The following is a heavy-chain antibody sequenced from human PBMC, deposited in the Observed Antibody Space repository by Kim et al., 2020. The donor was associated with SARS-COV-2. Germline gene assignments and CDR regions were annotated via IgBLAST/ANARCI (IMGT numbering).Heavy chain of an antibody. CDR2: IKQDGSEK. CDR3: ARELHWREGIWFGELFYYYGMDV. D-gene: IGHD3-10*01. J-gene: IGHJ6*02. V-gene: IGHV3-7*01. CDR1: GFTFSSYW. Sequence: GGSLRLSCAASGFTFSSYWMSWVRQAPGKGLEWVANIKQDGSEKYYVDSVKGRFTISRDNAKNSLYLQMNSLRAEDTAVYYCARELHWREGIWFGELFYYYGMDVWGQGTTVTVSS.